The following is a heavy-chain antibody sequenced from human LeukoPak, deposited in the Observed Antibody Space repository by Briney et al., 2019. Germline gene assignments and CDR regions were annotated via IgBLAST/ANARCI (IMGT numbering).Heavy chain of an antibody. Sequence: PSETLSLTCAVYGGSFSGYYWSWIRQPPGKGLEWIGEINHSGSTNYNPSLKSRVTISVDTSKNQFSLELTSVTAADTALYYCARVVASTSIDSWGQGTLVTVSS. J-gene: IGHJ4*02. V-gene: IGHV4-34*01. D-gene: IGHD2-15*01. CDR3: ARVVASTSIDS. CDR2: INHSGST. CDR1: GGSFSGYY.